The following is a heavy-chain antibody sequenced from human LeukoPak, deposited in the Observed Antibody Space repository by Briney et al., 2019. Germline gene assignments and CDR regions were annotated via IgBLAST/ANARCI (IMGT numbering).Heavy chain of an antibody. CDR1: GYTLTELS. CDR2: FDPEDGET. D-gene: IGHD6-19*01. J-gene: IGHJ3*02. V-gene: IGHV1-24*01. Sequence: ASVKVSCKXSGYTLTELSMHWVRQAPGKGLEWMGGFDPEDGETIYAQKFQGRVTMTEDTSTDTAYMELSSLRSEDTAVYYCATPVAGKNDAFDIWGQGTMVTVSS. CDR3: ATPVAGKNDAFDI.